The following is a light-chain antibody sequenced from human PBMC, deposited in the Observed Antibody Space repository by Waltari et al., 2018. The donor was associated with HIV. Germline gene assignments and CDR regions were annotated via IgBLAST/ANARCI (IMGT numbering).Light chain of an antibody. CDR3: QHYDSFPFS. J-gene: IGKJ3*01. Sequence: DVQMTQSPSSLSASVGDTVTITCQASQDIRQYLNWYQQKPGKAPKLLIYETSNLETGVPSRFSGGRSGTDFSFTIINLQPEDFATYYCQHYDSFPFSFGPGTTVDI. V-gene: IGKV1-33*01. CDR2: ETS. CDR1: QDIRQY.